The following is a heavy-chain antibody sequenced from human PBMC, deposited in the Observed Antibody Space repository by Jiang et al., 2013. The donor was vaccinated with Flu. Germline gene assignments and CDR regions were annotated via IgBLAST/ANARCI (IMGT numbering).Heavy chain of an antibody. D-gene: IGHD4/OR15-4a*01. CDR3: ARDPVANFYYYYYMDV. Sequence: SGAEVKKPGASLKVSCKASGYTFTNYAMHWVRQAPGQGLEWMGWINAGNANTKYSQKFQGRVTITRDTSASTAYMELSSLRAEDTAVYYCARDPVANFYYYYYMDVWGKGTTVTVSS. CDR2: INAGNANT. V-gene: IGHV1-3*01. CDR1: GYTFTNYA. J-gene: IGHJ6*03.